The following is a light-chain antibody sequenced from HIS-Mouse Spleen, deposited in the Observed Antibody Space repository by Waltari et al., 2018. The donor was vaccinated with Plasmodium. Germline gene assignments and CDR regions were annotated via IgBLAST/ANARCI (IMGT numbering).Light chain of an antibody. CDR2: GAS. Sequence: EIVITQSPATLSLSSGERATLSCRASQSVSSNLAWYQQKPGQAPRLLIYGASTRATGIPARFSGSGSTTEFTLTISSMQSEDVAVYYCQQYNNCPTFGQGTRLEIK. CDR3: QQYNNCPT. V-gene: IGKV3-15*01. J-gene: IGKJ5*01. CDR1: QSVSSN.